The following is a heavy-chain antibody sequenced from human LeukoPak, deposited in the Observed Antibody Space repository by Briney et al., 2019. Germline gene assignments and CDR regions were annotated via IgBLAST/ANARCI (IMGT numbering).Heavy chain of an antibody. D-gene: IGHD2-2*01. CDR3: AKFSSRPYYYMDV. J-gene: IGHJ6*03. V-gene: IGHV3-23*01. Sequence: GGSLRLSCAASGFTFSSYAMSWVRQAPGKGLERVSAISGSGGSTYYADSVKGRFTISRDNSKNTLYLQMNSLRAEDTAVYYCAKFSSRPYYYMDVWGKGTTITVPS. CDR1: GFTFSSYA. CDR2: ISGSGGST.